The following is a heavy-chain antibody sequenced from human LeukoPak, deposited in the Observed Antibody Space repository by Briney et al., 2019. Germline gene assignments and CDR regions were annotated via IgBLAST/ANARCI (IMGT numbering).Heavy chain of an antibody. CDR3: ARGDRELLYY. D-gene: IGHD3-10*01. CDR2: IYTSGST. V-gene: IGHV4-61*02. Sequence: SETLSLTCTVSGGSISSSSYYWGWIRQPAGKGLEWIGRIYTSGSTNYNPSLKSRVTMSVDTSKNQFSLKLSSVTAADTALYYCARGDRELLYYWGQGTLVTVSS. CDR1: GGSISSSSYY. J-gene: IGHJ4*02.